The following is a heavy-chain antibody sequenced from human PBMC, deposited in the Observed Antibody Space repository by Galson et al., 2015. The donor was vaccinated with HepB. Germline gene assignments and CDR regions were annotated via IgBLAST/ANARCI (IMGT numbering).Heavy chain of an antibody. CDR1: GFTFSSYW. J-gene: IGHJ4*02. CDR3: ASEWDNDALTDY. D-gene: IGHD1/OR15-1a*01. V-gene: IGHV3-7*01. Sequence: SLRLSCAASGFTFSSYWMSWVRQAPGKGLEWVANIKQDGREKYYVDSVKGRFTISRDNAKNSLYLQMNSLRAEDTAVYYCASEWDNDALTDYWGQGTLVTVSS. CDR2: IKQDGREK.